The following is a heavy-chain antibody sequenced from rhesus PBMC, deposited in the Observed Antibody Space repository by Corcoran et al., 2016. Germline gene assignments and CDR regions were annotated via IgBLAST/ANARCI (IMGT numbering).Heavy chain of an antibody. Sequence: EVQLVESGGGLVQPGGSLRLSCAASGFTFSSYGMHWVRQAQGKGLEWVEVISDDGSKKYYSDSLNDRLTNSRDNSKNMLYVQMNNLKLEDTAVDYCAREGWGDYYFVGGYGLDSWGQGVVVTVSS. CDR3: AREGWGDYYFVGGYGLDS. J-gene: IGHJ6*01. D-gene: IGHD3-34*01. CDR2: ISDDGSKK. CDR1: GFTFSSYG. V-gene: IGHV3-54*02.